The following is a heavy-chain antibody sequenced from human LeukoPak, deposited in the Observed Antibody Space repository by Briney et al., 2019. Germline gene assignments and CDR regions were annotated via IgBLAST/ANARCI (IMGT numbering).Heavy chain of an antibody. D-gene: IGHD6-19*01. CDR2: IYYSGST. J-gene: IGHJ4*02. CDR1: GGSVSSGSYY. Sequence: PSETLSLTCTVSGGSVSSGSYYWGWIRQPPGKGPEWFGYIYYSGSTNYNPSLKSRVTISVDTSKNQFSLKLSSVTAADTAVYYCARAKAVADYFNYWGQGTLVTVSS. V-gene: IGHV4-61*01. CDR3: ARAKAVADYFNY.